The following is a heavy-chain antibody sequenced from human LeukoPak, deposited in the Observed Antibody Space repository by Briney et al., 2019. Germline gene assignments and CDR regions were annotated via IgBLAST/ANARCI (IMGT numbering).Heavy chain of an antibody. CDR3: ARETDAFDI. Sequence: SETLSLTCTVSGGSINSRTYYWGWIRQPPGKGLEWIGSIYFSGSTYYNPSLKSRVTISVDRSKNQFSLKLSSVTAADTAVYYCARETDAFDIWGQGTMVTVSS. CDR1: GGSINSRTYY. CDR2: IYFSGST. V-gene: IGHV4-39*07. J-gene: IGHJ3*02.